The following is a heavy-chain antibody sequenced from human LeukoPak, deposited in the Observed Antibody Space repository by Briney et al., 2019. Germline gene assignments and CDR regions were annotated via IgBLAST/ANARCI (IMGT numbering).Heavy chain of an antibody. CDR2: IYGGGNT. J-gene: IGHJ4*02. CDR3: AREGAGYSSGWSDY. D-gene: IGHD6-19*01. V-gene: IGHV3-66*01. Sequence: PGGSLRLSCAASGFTVSSTFMSRVRQAPGKGLEWVSVIYGGGNTYYADSVKGRFTISRDNSKNTLYLQMNSLRAEDTAVYYCAREGAGYSSGWSDYWGQGTLVTVSS. CDR1: GFTVSSTF.